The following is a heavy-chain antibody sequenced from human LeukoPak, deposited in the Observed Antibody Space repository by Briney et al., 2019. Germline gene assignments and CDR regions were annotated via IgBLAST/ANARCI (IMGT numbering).Heavy chain of an antibody. D-gene: IGHD2-15*01. V-gene: IGHV3-7*01. CDR1: GFTFSSYW. CDR3: ASSGRIGTFFY. J-gene: IGHJ4*02. CDR2: IKQDGSEK. Sequence: GGSLRLSCAASGFTFSSYWMSWVRQAPRKGLEWVANIKQDGSEKYYVDSVKGRFTISRDNAKNSLYLQMNSLRAEDTAVYYCASSGRIGTFFYWGQGTLVTVSS.